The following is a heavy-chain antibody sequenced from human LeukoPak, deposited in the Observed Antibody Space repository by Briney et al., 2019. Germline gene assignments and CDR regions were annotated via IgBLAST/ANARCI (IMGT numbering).Heavy chain of an antibody. D-gene: IGHD6-13*01. V-gene: IGHV1-18*04. Sequence: GASVKVSCKASGYTFTGYYMHWVRQAPGQGLEWMGWISAYNGNTNYAQKLQGRVTMTTDTSTSTAYMELRSLRSDDTAVYYCARDFGIAADAFDIWGQGTMVTVSS. CDR1: GYTFTGYY. CDR3: ARDFGIAADAFDI. J-gene: IGHJ3*02. CDR2: ISAYNGNT.